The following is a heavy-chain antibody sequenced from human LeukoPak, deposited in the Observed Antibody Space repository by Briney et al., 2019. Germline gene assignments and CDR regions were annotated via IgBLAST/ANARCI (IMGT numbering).Heavy chain of an antibody. CDR1: GFIFSSHW. D-gene: IGHD3-16*01. J-gene: IGHJ4*02. CDR3: ARGTPFGAY. V-gene: IGHV3-7*03. Sequence: GGSLRPSCAASGFIFSSHWMHWVRQAPGKGLEWVANVKEDGSEKYYVDSVRGRFIISRDNAKNSLYLQMNSLRGEDTAVYYCARGTPFGAYWGQGTLVTVSS. CDR2: VKEDGSEK.